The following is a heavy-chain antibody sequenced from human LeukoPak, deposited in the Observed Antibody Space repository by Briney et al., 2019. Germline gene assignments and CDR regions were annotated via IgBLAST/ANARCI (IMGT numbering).Heavy chain of an antibody. D-gene: IGHD5-24*01. Sequence: ASVKVSCKASGYTFTGYYMHWVRQAPGQGLEWMGWINPNSGDTNYPQRFRGRVTVTRDTSISTAYVELSRLRSDDTAMYYCAPSKPWLQPCFDYWGQGTLVTVSS. J-gene: IGHJ4*02. V-gene: IGHV1-2*02. CDR3: APSKPWLQPCFDY. CDR2: INPNSGDT. CDR1: GYTFTGYY.